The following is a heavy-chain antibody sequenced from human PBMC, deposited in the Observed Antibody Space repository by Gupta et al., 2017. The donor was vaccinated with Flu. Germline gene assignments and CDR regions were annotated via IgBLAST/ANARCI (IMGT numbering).Heavy chain of an antibody. CDR3: ARERALRYFDWFQDY. CDR2: IYSGGST. J-gene: IGHJ4*02. Sequence: EVQLVESGGGLVQPGGSLRLSCAASGFTVSSNYMSWVRQAPGKGLEWVSVIYSGGSTYYADSVKGRFTISRDNSKNTLYLQMNSLRAEDTAVYYCARERALRYFDWFQDYWGQGTLVTVSS. CDR1: GFTVSSNY. D-gene: IGHD3-9*01. V-gene: IGHV3-66*02.